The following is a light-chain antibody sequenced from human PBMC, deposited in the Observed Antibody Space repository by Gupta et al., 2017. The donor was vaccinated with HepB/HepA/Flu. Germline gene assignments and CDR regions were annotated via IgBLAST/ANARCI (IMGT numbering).Light chain of an antibody. Sequence: QAVVTQEPSLTVSPGGTVTLTCTSSTGDVTTEHYPYWFQQKPGQVPRTLIYEANKKHSQTPARFSGSLLGGKAALTLSGAQAEDEADYYCLLCYTGFRPYWVFGGGTKLTVL. CDR1: TGDVTTEHY. CDR2: EAN. J-gene: IGLJ3*02. CDR3: LLCYTGFRPYWV. V-gene: IGLV7-46*01.